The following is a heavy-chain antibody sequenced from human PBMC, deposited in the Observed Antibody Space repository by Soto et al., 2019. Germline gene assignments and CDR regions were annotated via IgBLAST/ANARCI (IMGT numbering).Heavy chain of an antibody. J-gene: IGHJ4*02. CDR1: GYAFRHYG. D-gene: IGHD3-10*01. Sequence: QVQLVQSLAEVKKPGASVQVSCKASGYAFRHYGITWVRQAPGQGLEWMGWIVTYNGKTNYAQKLQDRVTMTTDTSTGTAYMELRSLRSDDTAVYFCVRDLDGSGSYYTNYWGQGTLVTVSS. V-gene: IGHV1-18*01. CDR2: IVTYNGKT. CDR3: VRDLDGSGSYYTNY.